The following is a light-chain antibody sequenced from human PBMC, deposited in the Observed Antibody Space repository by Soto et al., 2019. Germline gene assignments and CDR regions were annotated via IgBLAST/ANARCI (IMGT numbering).Light chain of an antibody. CDR3: RHFYT. CDR2: DAS. V-gene: IGKV1-9*01. J-gene: IGKJ2*01. Sequence: DIQLTQSPTFLSASAGDRVSITCRASQDIRRYLVWYQQKPGKAPNLLIYDASSLQTGVPSRFSGSGSGTEFTLTITSLQPEDFATYYCRHFYTFGPGTKLEIK. CDR1: QDIRRY.